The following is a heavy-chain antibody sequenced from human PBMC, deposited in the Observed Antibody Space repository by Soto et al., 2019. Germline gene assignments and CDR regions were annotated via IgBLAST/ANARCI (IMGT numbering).Heavy chain of an antibody. Sequence: VKVSCKASGNTFTSYDINWVRQATGHGLEWMGWINPNSGNIGYAQKFQGRVTMTRDTAIRTAYMEVSRLRSDDTAVYHCARGRASGSYYLLDYWGQGTLVTVSS. CDR3: ARGRASGSYYLLDY. J-gene: IGHJ4*02. CDR2: INPNSGNI. D-gene: IGHD3-10*01. V-gene: IGHV1-8*01. CDR1: GNTFTSYD.